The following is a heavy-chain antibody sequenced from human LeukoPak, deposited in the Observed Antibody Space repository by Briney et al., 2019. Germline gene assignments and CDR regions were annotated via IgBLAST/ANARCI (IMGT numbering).Heavy chain of an antibody. CDR1: GFTLNNFI. V-gene: IGHV3-21*01. CDR3: ARDSVAVTSAFDI. D-gene: IGHD2-15*01. J-gene: IGHJ3*02. Sequence: GGCLRLPCEASGFTLNNFIMNWVRQAPGKGLEWVSSISSSSSYIHYADSVKGRFTISRDNAKNSLYLQMNSLRAEDTAVYYCARDSVAVTSAFDIWGQGTMVTVSS. CDR2: ISSSSSYI.